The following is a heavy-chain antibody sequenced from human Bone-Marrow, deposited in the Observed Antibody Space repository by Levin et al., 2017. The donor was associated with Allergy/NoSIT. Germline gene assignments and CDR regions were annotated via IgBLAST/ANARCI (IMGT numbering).Heavy chain of an antibody. CDR3: ARGRPVAEIDAFDI. J-gene: IGHJ3*02. CDR2: ISSSGSTI. D-gene: IGHD6-13*01. CDR1: GFTFSDYY. V-gene: IGHV3-11*01. Sequence: GGSLRLSCAASGFTFSDYYMSWIRQAPGKGLEWVSYISSSGSTIYYADSVKGRFTISRDNAKNSLYLQMNSLRAEDTAVYYCARGRPVAEIDAFDIWGQGTMVTVSS.